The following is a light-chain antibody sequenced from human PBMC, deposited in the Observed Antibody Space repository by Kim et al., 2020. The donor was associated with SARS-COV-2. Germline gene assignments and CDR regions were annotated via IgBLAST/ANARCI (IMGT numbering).Light chain of an antibody. CDR1: SSDVGAYKY. CDR3: SSYTRSTTSYV. V-gene: IGLV2-14*03. Sequence: QSINISCTGPSSDVGAYKYVSWYQQHPGKAPKLIIYDVNNRPSGVSNRFSGSKSGNTASLTISGLQAEDEADYYCSSYTRSTTSYVFGTGTKVTVL. J-gene: IGLJ1*01. CDR2: DVN.